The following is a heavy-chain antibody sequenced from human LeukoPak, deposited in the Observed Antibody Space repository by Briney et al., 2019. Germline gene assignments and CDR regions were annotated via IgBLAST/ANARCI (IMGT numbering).Heavy chain of an antibody. CDR3: ARKDGSGRNYYYMDV. Sequence: SETLSLTCAVYGGSFSGYYWSWIRQPPGKGLEWIGEINHSGSTNYNPSLKSRVTISVDTSKNQFSLKLSSVTAADTAVYDCARKDGSGRNYYYMDVCGKGTTVTVSS. CDR2: INHSGST. CDR1: GGSFSGYY. D-gene: IGHD3-10*01. V-gene: IGHV4-34*01. J-gene: IGHJ6*03.